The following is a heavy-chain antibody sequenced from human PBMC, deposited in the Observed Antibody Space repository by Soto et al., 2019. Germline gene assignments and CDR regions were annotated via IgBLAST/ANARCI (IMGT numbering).Heavy chain of an antibody. CDR3: ARRGSASWRNWFDS. CDR2: IYYDGST. CDR1: GGSITSTIDY. D-gene: IGHD2-2*01. Sequence: SETLSLTCSVSGGSITSTIDYWGWIRHSPGKGLEWIGNIYYDGSTFYNPSRKSRVTISVDTSKRQFSLRVSSVTAADTAVYYCARRGSASWRNWFDSWGQGTLVTV. J-gene: IGHJ5*01. V-gene: IGHV4-39*01.